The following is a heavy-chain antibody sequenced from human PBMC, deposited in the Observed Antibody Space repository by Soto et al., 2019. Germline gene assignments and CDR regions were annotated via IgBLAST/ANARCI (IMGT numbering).Heavy chain of an antibody. Sequence: QVQLVESGGGVVQPVRSLRLSCAASGFTFSSYGMHWVRQSPGKGLEWVAVISYDGSNKYYADSVKSRFTISRDNSKNTLYLEMNSLRADVTAENYCAKSLGYYILTGYLDAFDIWGQGTMVTVSS. D-gene: IGHD3-9*01. CDR3: AKSLGYYILTGYLDAFDI. CDR1: GFTFSSYG. V-gene: IGHV3-30*18. J-gene: IGHJ3*02. CDR2: ISYDGSNK.